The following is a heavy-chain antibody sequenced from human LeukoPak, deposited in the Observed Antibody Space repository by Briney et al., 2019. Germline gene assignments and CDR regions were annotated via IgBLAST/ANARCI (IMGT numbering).Heavy chain of an antibody. CDR1: GFTFSSSW. V-gene: IGHV3-74*01. D-gene: IGHD2-8*01. CDR2: INSDGSST. J-gene: IGHJ4*02. Sequence: SGGSLRLSCVASGFTFSSSWMHWVRQAPGKGLVWVSRINSDGSSTTYADSVKGRFTISRDNAKNTLYMQMNSLRAEDTAVYYCAPIGVGHWGQGTLVTVSS. CDR3: APIGVGH.